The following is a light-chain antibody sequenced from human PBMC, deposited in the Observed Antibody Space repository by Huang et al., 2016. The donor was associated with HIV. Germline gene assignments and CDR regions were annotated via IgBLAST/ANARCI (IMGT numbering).Light chain of an antibody. V-gene: IGKV1-39*01. CDR2: AAS. Sequence: DIQMTQSPSSLSASVGDRIRITCRASQTVSTFFNWYQQKPGKAPKLLIYAASNLQSGVASRFSGTGSGTLFTLTVTGLLPDDFATYCCQQTSSVPLTFGGGTKVEMK. CDR1: QTVSTF. J-gene: IGKJ4*01. CDR3: QQTSSVPLT.